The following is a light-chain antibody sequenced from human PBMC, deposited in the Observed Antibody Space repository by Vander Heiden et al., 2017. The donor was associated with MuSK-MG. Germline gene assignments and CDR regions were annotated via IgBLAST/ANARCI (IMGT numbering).Light chain of an antibody. CDR2: AAS. Sequence: DIQMTQSPSSLYASVGDRVTITCRASQGISNYLAWYQQKPGKVPKLLIYAASTLQSGVPSRFRGSASGTDFTLTISSLHPEDVATYYCQKYNSAPPWTFGQGTKVEIK. CDR3: QKYNSAPPWT. V-gene: IGKV1-27*01. J-gene: IGKJ1*01. CDR1: QGISNY.